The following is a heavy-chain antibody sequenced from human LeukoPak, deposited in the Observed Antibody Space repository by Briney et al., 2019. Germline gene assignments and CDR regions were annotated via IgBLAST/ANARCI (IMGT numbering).Heavy chain of an antibody. D-gene: IGHD6-19*01. CDR3: ARAGAVARRWFDP. CDR1: GGSISSSSYY. J-gene: IGHJ5*02. CDR2: IYYSGST. Sequence: SETLSLTCTVSGGSISSSSYYWGWIRQPPGKGLEWIGSIYYSGSTYYNPSLKSRVTISVDTSKNQFSLKLSSVTAADTAVCYCARAGAVARRWFDPWGQGTLVTVSS. V-gene: IGHV4-39*07.